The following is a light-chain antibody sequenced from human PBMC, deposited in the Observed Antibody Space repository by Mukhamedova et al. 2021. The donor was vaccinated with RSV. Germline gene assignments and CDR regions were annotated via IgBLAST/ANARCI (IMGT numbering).Light chain of an antibody. CDR3: QSADSSDPYAV. J-gene: IGLJ3*02. V-gene: IGLV3-25*01. CDR1: ALPKQY. CDR2: KDN. Sequence: GDALPKQYAYWYQVKPGQAPILVIYKDNERPSGIPERFSGSSSGTTVTLTISGVQAEDEADYYCQSADSSDPYAVFGGGTRLTVL.